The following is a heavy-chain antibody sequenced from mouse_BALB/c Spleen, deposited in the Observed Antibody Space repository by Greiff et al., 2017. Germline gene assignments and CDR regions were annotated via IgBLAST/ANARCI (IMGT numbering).Heavy chain of an antibody. CDR2: ISDGGSYT. CDR3: ARDSDYYGSSYGFAY. Sequence: DVMLVESGGGLVKPGGSLKLSCAASGFTFSDYYMYWVRQTPEKRLEWVATISDGGSYTYYPDSVKGRFTISRDNAKNNLYLQMSSLKSEDTAMYYCARDSDYYGSSYGFAYWGQGTLVTVSA. CDR1: GFTFSDYY. V-gene: IGHV5-4*02. J-gene: IGHJ3*01. D-gene: IGHD1-1*01.